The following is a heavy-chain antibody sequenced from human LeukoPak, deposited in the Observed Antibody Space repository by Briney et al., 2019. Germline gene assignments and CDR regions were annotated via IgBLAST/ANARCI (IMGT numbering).Heavy chain of an antibody. CDR3: AKGTAVDRQYFEN. J-gene: IGHJ4*02. V-gene: IGHV3-30*18. CDR1: RFTFCACG. Sequence: PGGSLRLSCAASRFTFCACGMHWVRQAPGKGLEWVAAISFDGSHKYYADSVKGRFTISRDNSMNTLYLQMNSLRAEDTAVYYCAKGTAVDRQYFENWGQGTLVTVSS. CDR2: ISFDGSHK. D-gene: IGHD1-1*01.